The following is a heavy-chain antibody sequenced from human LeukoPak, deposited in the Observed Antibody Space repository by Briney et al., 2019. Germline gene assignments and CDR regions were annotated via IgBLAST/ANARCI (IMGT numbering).Heavy chain of an antibody. CDR1: GYSSTDYY. Sequence: ASVKVSCKASGYSSTDYYIYWVRQAPGQGLEWMGWIKPNSGDTNYVQKFEGRVTITRDTSISTAYMELSSLRSDDTAVYYCATKKYSGSFSAFWGQGTLVTVSS. V-gene: IGHV1-2*02. CDR3: ATKKYSGSFSAF. D-gene: IGHD1-26*01. J-gene: IGHJ4*02. CDR2: IKPNSGDT.